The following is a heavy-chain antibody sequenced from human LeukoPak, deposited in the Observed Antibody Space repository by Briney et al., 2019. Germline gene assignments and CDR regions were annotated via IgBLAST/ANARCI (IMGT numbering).Heavy chain of an antibody. CDR2: ISAYNGNT. V-gene: IGHV1-18*01. CDR3: ARVKNDPSGNQIDP. Sequence: ASVTVSCKASGYTFTIYGISWVRQAPGQGLEWMGWISAYNGNTNYAQKLQGRVTMTTDTTTSTAYMELRSLRSDDTAVYYCARVKNDPSGNQIDPWGQGTLVTVSS. J-gene: IGHJ5*02. CDR1: GYTFTIYG. D-gene: IGHD1-1*01.